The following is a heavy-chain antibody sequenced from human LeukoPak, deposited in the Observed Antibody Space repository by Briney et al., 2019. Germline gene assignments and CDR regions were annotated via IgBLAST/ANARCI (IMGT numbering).Heavy chain of an antibody. CDR2: IYTSGST. D-gene: IGHD1-1*01. CDR3: ARRTKGGNYYYYYMDV. V-gene: IGHV4-4*09. Sequence: SETLSLTCTVSGGYITSYYWSWIRQTPGKGLEWIGYIYTSGSTNYNPSLKSRVTISVDTSKNQFFLKLSSVTAADTAVYYCARRTKGGNYYYYYMDVWGKGTTVTVSS. J-gene: IGHJ6*03. CDR1: GGYITSYY.